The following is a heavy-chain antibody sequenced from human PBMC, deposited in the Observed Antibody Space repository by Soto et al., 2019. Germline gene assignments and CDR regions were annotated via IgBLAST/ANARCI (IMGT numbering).Heavy chain of an antibody. J-gene: IGHJ6*02. CDR2: IIPILGIA. Sequence: QVQLVQSGAEVKKPGSSVKVSCKASGGTFSSYTISWVRQAPGQGLEWMGRIIPILGIANYAQKFQGRVTIPADKATGTAYRGVSSLRSEDTAVYYCAREAYYDSLTGYSGMDVWGQGTTVTVSS. CDR1: GGTFSSYT. V-gene: IGHV1-69*08. D-gene: IGHD3-9*01. CDR3: AREAYYDSLTGYSGMDV.